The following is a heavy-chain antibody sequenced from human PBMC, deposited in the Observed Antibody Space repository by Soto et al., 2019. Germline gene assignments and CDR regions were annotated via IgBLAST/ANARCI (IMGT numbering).Heavy chain of an antibody. CDR2: INYNGNT. CDR3: ARVGDGIEVHGTIQYFDH. CDR1: GVSISNYF. V-gene: IGHV4-59*01. Sequence: SETLSLTCIVSGVSISNYFWSWIRQPPGKGPEWLGYINYNGNTNYNPSLKNRATMSIDTSKREFSLKLRSVTATDTAVYSCARVGDGIEVHGTIQYFDHWGQGTMVTVSS. J-gene: IGHJ4*02. D-gene: IGHD1-1*01.